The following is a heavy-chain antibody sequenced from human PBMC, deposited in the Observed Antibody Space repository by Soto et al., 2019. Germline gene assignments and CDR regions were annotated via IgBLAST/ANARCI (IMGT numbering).Heavy chain of an antibody. D-gene: IGHD3-16*02. CDR2: ISYDGSNK. CDR1: GFTFSSYG. Sequence: GGSLRLSCAASGFTFSSYGMHWVRQAPGKGLEWVAVISYDGSNKYYADSVKGRFTISRDNSKNTLYLQMNSLRAEDTAVYYCAKDRVTFGGVIVNNYYGMDVWGQGTTVTVSS. V-gene: IGHV3-30*18. J-gene: IGHJ6*02. CDR3: AKDRVTFGGVIVNNYYGMDV.